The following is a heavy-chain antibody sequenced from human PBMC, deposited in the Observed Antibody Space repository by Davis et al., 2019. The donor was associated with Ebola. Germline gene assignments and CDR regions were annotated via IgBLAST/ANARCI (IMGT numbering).Heavy chain of an antibody. CDR1: GFTFDDYG. J-gene: IGHJ5*02. CDR3: ATITMIVVVPT. V-gene: IGHV3-23*01. CDR2: ISGSGGST. D-gene: IGHD3-22*01. Sequence: GESLKISCAASGFTFDDYGMSWVRQAPGKGLEWVSAISGSGGSTYYADSVKGRFTISRDNSKNTLYLQMNSLRAEDTAVYYCATITMIVVVPTWGQGTLVTVSS.